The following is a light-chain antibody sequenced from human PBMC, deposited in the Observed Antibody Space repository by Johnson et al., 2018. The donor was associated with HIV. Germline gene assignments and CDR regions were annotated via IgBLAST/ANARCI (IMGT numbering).Light chain of an antibody. Sequence: QSVLTQSPSASGTPGQRVTISCSGSSSNIGSNTVNWYQQLPGTAPKLLIYRNNQRPSGVPDRFSGSKSGTSATLGITGLQTGDEADYYCGTWDSSLSSYVCGTGTKVTVL. CDR1: SSNIGSNT. V-gene: IGLV1-44*01. CDR2: RNN. CDR3: GTWDSSLSSYV. J-gene: IGLJ1*01.